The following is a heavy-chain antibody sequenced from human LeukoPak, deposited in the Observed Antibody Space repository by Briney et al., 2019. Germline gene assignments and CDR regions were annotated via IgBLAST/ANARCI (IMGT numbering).Heavy chain of an antibody. CDR2: ISGSDGST. Sequence: GGVLSLSRAASGFPFSTYAMRWVRQAPGKGLEWVSSISGSDGSTYYADSVKGRFTISRDNSKNTLYLQMNSLRAEDTAVYYCAKGESHPKYYFDYWGQGTLVTVSS. J-gene: IGHJ4*02. V-gene: IGHV3-23*01. D-gene: IGHD3-10*01. CDR3: AKGESHPKYYFDY. CDR1: GFPFSTYA.